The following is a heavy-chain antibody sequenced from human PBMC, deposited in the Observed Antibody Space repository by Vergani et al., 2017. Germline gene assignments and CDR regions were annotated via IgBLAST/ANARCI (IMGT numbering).Heavy chain of an antibody. Sequence: EVQLVESGGGLVQPGGSLRLSCAASGFTFSSYSMNWVRQAPGKGLEWVSYISSSSSTIYYADSVKGRFTISRDNAKNSLYLQMNSLRAEDTAVYYCAGDLQRPNWNYRQNWFDPWGQGTLVTVSS. V-gene: IGHV3-48*01. CDR1: GFTFSSYS. D-gene: IGHD1-7*01. CDR2: ISSSSSTI. CDR3: AGDLQRPNWNYRQNWFDP. J-gene: IGHJ5*02.